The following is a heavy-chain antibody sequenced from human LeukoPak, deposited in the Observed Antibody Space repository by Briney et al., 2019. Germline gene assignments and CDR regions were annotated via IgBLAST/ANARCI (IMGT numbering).Heavy chain of an antibody. CDR2: ISAYNGNT. Sequence: GASVKVSCKASGYTFTSYGISWVRQAPGQGLEWMGWISAYNGNTNYAQKLQGRVTMTTDTSTSTAYMELRSLRSDDTAVYHCARDSVSWIQLWSTVAYYYYYYMDVWGKGTTVTVSS. V-gene: IGHV1-18*01. CDR1: GYTFTSYG. J-gene: IGHJ6*03. D-gene: IGHD5-18*01. CDR3: ARDSVSWIQLWSTVAYYYYYYMDV.